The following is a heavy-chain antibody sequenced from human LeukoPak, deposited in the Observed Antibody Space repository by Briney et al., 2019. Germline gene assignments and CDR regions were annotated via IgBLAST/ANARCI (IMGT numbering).Heavy chain of an antibody. J-gene: IGHJ5*02. CDR1: GYSISSGYY. D-gene: IGHD3-16*02. Sequence: SATLSLSCTVSGYSISSGYYWCMIRQPAGKELEWIRSSDHSGSTYYNPSLKSRVTISVDTSKNQFSLKLSSVTAADTAVYYCARAGMITFGGLIATNWFDPWGQGTLVTVSS. CDR3: ARAGMITFGGLIATNWFDP. CDR2: SDHSGST. V-gene: IGHV4-38-2*02.